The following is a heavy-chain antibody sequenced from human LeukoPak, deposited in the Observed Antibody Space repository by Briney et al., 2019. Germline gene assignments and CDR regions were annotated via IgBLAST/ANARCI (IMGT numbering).Heavy chain of an antibody. J-gene: IGHJ6*03. D-gene: IGHD4-11*01. V-gene: IGHV3-23*01. CDR2: ISGSGGST. CDR3: AKGTATVTTYYYYYMDV. CDR1: GFTFSSYA. Sequence: QSGGSLRLSCAASGFTFSSYAMSWVRQAPGKGLEWVSAISGSGGSTYYADSVKGRFTISRDNSKNTLYLKMNSLRAEDTAVYYCAKGTATVTTYYYYYMDVWGKGTTVTVSS.